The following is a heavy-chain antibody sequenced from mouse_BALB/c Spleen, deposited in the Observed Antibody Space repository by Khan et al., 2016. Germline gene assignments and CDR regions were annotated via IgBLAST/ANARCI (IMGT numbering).Heavy chain of an antibody. CDR3: AREGWLLGYFDY. Sequence: QVQLKQSGAELARPGASVKMSCKASGYTFTTYTMFWVKQRPGQGLEWIGYINPSSDYTDYNQKFKDKATLTADKSSSTAYMQLNSLTSEDSAVYYCAREGWLLGYFDYWGHGTTLTVSS. CDR2: INPSSDYT. D-gene: IGHD2-3*01. J-gene: IGHJ2*01. V-gene: IGHV1-4*01. CDR1: GYTFTTYT.